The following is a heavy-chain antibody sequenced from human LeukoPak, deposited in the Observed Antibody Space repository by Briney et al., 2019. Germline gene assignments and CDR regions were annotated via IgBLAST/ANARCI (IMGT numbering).Heavy chain of an antibody. D-gene: IGHD1-26*01. Sequence: PSETLSLTCAVSGGSFSSYYWSWIRQPAGKGLEWIGRIYTSGSTNYNPSLKSRVTMSVDTSKNQFSLKLSSVTAADTAVYYCARDPRVGATNYYYGIDVWGQGTTVTVSS. V-gene: IGHV4-4*07. CDR2: IYTSGST. CDR3: ARDPRVGATNYYYGIDV. CDR1: GGSFSSYY. J-gene: IGHJ6*02.